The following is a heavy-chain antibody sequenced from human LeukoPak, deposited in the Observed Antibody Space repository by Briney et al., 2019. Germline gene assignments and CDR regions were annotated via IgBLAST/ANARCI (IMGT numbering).Heavy chain of an antibody. J-gene: IGHJ4*02. CDR1: GYTFTGYH. CDR3: ARDEYSGSYYGY. V-gene: IGHV1-2*02. D-gene: IGHD1-26*01. Sequence: ASVKVSCKASGYTFTGYHMHWVRQAPGQGLEWMGWINPNSGGTNYAQKFQGRVTMTRDTSISTAYMELSRLRSDDTAVYYCARDEYSGSYYGYWGQGTLVTVSS. CDR2: INPNSGGT.